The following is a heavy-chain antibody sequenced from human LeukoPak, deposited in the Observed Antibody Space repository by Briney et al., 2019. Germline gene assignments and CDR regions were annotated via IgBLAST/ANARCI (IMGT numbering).Heavy chain of an antibody. CDR3: ANTFGAYYYDSSGYRGSTAFDY. Sequence: GGSLRLSCVASGFTFSEFGMHWVRQAPGKGLEWVGFVRFEGTEKFYADSVKGRFTISRDNYENTLYLHMTRLRPEDTAVYYCANTFGAYYYDSSGYRGSTAFDYWGQGTLVTVSS. CDR1: GFTFSEFG. D-gene: IGHD3-22*01. J-gene: IGHJ4*02. V-gene: IGHV3-30*02. CDR2: VRFEGTEK.